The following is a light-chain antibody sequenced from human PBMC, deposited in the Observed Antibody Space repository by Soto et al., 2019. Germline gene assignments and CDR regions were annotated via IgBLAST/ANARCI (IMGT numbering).Light chain of an antibody. CDR2: AAS. V-gene: IGKV1-39*01. CDR3: QQSYSTPLT. CDR1: QSNSSY. J-gene: IGKJ4*01. Sequence: DIQMTQSPSSLSAAGGERVTMTCRASQSNSSYVNWYQQKTGKAPKLLIYAASRLQSGVPSRFSGSGSGTDFTLTISSLQPEDFATYYCQQSYSTPLTFGGGTKV.